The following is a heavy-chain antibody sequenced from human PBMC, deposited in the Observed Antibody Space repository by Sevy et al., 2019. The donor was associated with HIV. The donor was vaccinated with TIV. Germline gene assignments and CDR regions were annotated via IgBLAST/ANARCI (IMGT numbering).Heavy chain of an antibody. J-gene: IGHJ4*02. CDR1: EFTFREYT. D-gene: IGHD3-10*01. V-gene: IGHV3-21*06. Sequence: GGSLRLSCAASEFTFREYTMNWVRQTPGKGLEWVSYISSGSSYLRYADSVKGRFTISRDNAENSLYLQMNSLRAEDTGVYYCARDRDYYGSGTYDHWGQGTLVTVSS. CDR3: ARDRDYYGSGTYDH. CDR2: ISSGSSYL.